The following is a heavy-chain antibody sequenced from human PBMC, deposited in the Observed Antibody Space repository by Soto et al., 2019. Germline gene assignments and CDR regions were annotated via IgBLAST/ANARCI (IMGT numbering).Heavy chain of an antibody. CDR3: AASGGWDGSGYLLDX. V-gene: IGHV3-30-3*01. CDR2: ISYDGFSK. Sequence: GGSLRLSCAASGFTFSNCAIHWVRQAPGRGLEGVEFISYDGFSKYYADSVKGRFTISRDNSANTMYLQMSSLRPGDTAVYFCAASGGWDGSGYLLDXWGQGTLVTVSX. CDR1: GFTFSNCA. D-gene: IGHD3-22*01. J-gene: IGHJ4*02.